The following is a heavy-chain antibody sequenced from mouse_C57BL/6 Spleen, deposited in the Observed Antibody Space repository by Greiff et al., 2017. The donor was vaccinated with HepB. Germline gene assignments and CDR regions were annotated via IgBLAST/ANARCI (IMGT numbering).Heavy chain of an antibody. J-gene: IGHJ4*01. D-gene: IGHD6-5*01. V-gene: IGHV3-6*01. CDR1: GYSITSGYY. CDR3: AREAPYDYDAMDY. Sequence: LQESGPGLVKPSQSLSLTCSVTGYSITSGYYWNWIRQFPGNKLEWMGYISYDGSNNYNPSLKNRISITRDPSKNQFFLKLNSVTTEDTATYYCAREAPYDYDAMDYWGQGTSVTVSS. CDR2: ISYDGSN.